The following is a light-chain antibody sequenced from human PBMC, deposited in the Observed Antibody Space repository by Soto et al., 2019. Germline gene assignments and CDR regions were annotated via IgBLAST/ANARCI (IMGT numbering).Light chain of an antibody. V-gene: IGKV1-39*01. J-gene: IGKJ1*01. CDR3: QQSFNLPRT. Sequence: DIEITQSPSSLSASVGETITITCRASQSISSSLNWFQHSPGQPPKLLLFAASNLHAGVPPRFSGSGSGTSFSLTIRSLQPEDFATYYWQQSFNLPRTFGPGTKVDNK. CDR2: AAS. CDR1: QSISSS.